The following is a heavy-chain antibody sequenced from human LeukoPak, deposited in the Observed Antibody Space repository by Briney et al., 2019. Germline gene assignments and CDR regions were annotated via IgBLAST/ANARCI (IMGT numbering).Heavy chain of an antibody. V-gene: IGHV3-30*04. CDR3: AREAGGPSGAFDY. J-gene: IGHJ4*02. CDR2: ISYNGRDT. D-gene: IGHD1-26*01. Sequence: GSLRLSCVDSGFTFNNYAMHWVRQAPGKGLEWVAVISYNGRDTFHADSVKGRFSISRDSSKNTLFLQMNSLGPGDAALYYCAREAGGPSGAFDYWGQGTLVTVSS. CDR1: GFTFNNYA.